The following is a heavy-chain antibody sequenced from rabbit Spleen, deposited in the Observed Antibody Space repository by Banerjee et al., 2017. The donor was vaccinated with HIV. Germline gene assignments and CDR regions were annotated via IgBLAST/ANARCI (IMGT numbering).Heavy chain of an antibody. CDR3: ARGSAAMTMVITGFYFNL. V-gene: IGHV1S40*01. Sequence: QSLEESGGDRVKPGASLTLTCTASGFSFSNSYYMCWVRQAPGKGLECIACIYGGAGGSTWYASWAKGRFTISKTSSTTVTLQLTSLTAADTATYFCARGSAAMTMVITGFYFNLWGLGTLVTVS. CDR2: IYGGAGGST. CDR1: GFSFSNSYY. J-gene: IGHJ4*01. D-gene: IGHD2-1*01.